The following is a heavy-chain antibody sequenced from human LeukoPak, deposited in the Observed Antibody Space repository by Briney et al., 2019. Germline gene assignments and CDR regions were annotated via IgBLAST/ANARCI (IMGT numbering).Heavy chain of an antibody. CDR2: IYYSGST. D-gene: IGHD3-10*01. J-gene: IGHJ3*02. CDR3: TRSGSYGDDAFDI. V-gene: IGHV4-59*08. Sequence: SETLSLTCTVSGGSISSYYWSWIRQPPGKGLEWIGFIYYSGSTNYNPSLKSRVTISVDTSKNQLSLKLSSVTAADTAVYYCTRSGSYGDDAFDIWGQGTMVTVSS. CDR1: GGSISSYY.